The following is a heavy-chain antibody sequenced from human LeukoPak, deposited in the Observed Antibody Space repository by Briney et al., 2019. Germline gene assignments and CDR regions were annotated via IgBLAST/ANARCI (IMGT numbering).Heavy chain of an antibody. CDR1: GDSISSQAYY. J-gene: IGHJ4*02. Sequence: SETLSLTCSVSGDSISSQAYYWGWFRLPPGKGLEWIGTIYYSGSSYNPSLKSRVTMSVDTSKNQFSLKLSSVTAADTAVYYCARDRTTNGGEYFDYWGQGTLVTVSS. CDR3: ARDRTTNGGEYFDY. V-gene: IGHV4-39*07. CDR2: IYYSGS. D-gene: IGHD3-16*01.